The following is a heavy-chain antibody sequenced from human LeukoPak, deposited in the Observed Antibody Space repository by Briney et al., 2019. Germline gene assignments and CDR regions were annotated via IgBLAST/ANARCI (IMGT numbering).Heavy chain of an antibody. CDR3: AREGPVTRFGDHPDPPHDY. CDR2: INPNSGGT. V-gene: IGHV1-2*02. D-gene: IGHD3-10*01. J-gene: IGHJ4*02. Sequence: ASVKVSCKVSGYTLTELSMHWVRQAPGQGLEWMGWINPNSGGTNYAQKFQGRVTMTRDTSISTAYMELSRLRSDDTAVYYCAREGPVTRFGDHPDPPHDYWGQGTLVTVSS. CDR1: GYTLTELS.